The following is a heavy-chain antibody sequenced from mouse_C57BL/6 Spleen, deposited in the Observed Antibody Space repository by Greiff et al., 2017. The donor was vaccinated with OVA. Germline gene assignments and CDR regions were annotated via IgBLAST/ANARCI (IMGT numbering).Heavy chain of an antibody. CDR1: GFSLSTFGMG. CDR2: IWWDDDK. CDR3: ARGYYEDFYYAMDY. J-gene: IGHJ4*01. D-gene: IGHD2-3*01. V-gene: IGHV8-8*01. Sequence: QVTLKVSGPGILQPSQTLSLTCSFSGFSLSTFGMGVGWIRQPSGKGLEWLAHIWWDDDKYYNPALKSRLTISKDTSKNKVFLKIANVDTADTATYYCARGYYEDFYYAMDYWGQGTSVTVSS.